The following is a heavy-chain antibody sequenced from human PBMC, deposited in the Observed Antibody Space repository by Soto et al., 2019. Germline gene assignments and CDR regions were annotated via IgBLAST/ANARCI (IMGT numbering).Heavy chain of an antibody. V-gene: IGHV4-34*01. J-gene: IGHJ3*02. D-gene: IGHD3-16*01. CDR1: GGSFSGYY. CDR3: ARGGGKADAFDI. CDR2: INHSGST. Sequence: QVQLQQWGAGLLKPSETLSLTCAVYGGSFSGYYWSWIRQPPGKGLEWIGEINHSGSTNYNPSLKSRVTIPVDTSKNQFSLKLSSVTGADTAVYYCARGGGKADAFDIWGQGTMVTVSS.